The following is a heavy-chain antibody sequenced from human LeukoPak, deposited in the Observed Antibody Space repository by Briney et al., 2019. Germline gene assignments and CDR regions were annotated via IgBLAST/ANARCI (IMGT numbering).Heavy chain of an antibody. J-gene: IGHJ4*02. CDR1: GFTFSSYG. V-gene: IGHV3-30*18. D-gene: IGHD2-2*01. Sequence: PGGSLRLSCAASGFTFSSYGMHWVRQAPGKGLEWVAVISYDGSNKYYADSVKGRFTISRDNSKNTLYLQMNSLRAEDTAVYYCAKDGGTSCYSIDYWGQGTLVTVSS. CDR2: ISYDGSNK. CDR3: AKDGGTSCYSIDY.